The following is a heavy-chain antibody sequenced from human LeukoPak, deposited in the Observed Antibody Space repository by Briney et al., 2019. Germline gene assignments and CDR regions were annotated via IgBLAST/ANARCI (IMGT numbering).Heavy chain of an antibody. CDR1: GGSISSSSYY. V-gene: IGHV4-61*05. Sequence: SETLSLTCTVSGGSISSSSYYWGWIRQPPGKGLEWIGYIYYSGSTNYNPSLKSRVTISVDTSKNQFSLKLSSVTAADTAVYYCARGGQWLVFDYWGQGTLVTVSS. CDR2: IYYSGST. J-gene: IGHJ4*02. D-gene: IGHD6-19*01. CDR3: ARGGQWLVFDY.